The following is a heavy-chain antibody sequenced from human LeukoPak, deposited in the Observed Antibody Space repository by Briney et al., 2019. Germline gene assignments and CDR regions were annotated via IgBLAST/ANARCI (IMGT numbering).Heavy chain of an antibody. CDR3: ARGRPSIAAANDY. J-gene: IGHJ4*02. Sequence: GGSLRLSCAASGFTFSDYFMSWIRQAPGKGLEWISYISGRDNSIFYADSVKGRFTISRDNAKNSLFLQMNSLRAEDTAVYYCARGRPSIAAANDYWGQGTLVTVSP. V-gene: IGHV3-11*01. D-gene: IGHD6-13*01. CDR1: GFTFSDYF. CDR2: ISGRDNSI.